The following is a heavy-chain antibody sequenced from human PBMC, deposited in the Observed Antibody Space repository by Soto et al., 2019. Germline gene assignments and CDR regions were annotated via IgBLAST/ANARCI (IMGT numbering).Heavy chain of an antibody. CDR3: ARGASDFWGAYPEIHFFDY. D-gene: IGHD3-3*01. Sequence: GGSLRLSCAASEFTFSTYPTHGVRQAPGKGLEWVAVISYDETNKYYADSVKGRFTISRDNSKNTLYLQMNNLRAADTAVYYCARGASDFWGAYPEIHFFDYWGHGTLVTVSS. CDR1: EFTFSTYP. V-gene: IGHV3-30-3*01. CDR2: ISYDETNK. J-gene: IGHJ4*01.